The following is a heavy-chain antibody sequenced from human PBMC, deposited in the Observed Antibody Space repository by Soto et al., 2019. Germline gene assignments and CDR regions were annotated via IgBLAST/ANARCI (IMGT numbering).Heavy chain of an antibody. D-gene: IGHD6-19*01. CDR3: AREGGGYSSGWSVEYYFDY. V-gene: IGHV4-61*01. J-gene: IGHJ4*02. CDR1: GGSVSSGSYY. CDR2: IYYSGST. Sequence: PSETLSLTCTVSGGSVSSGSYYWSWIRQPPGKGLEWIGYIYYSGSTNYNPSLKSRVTISVDTSKNQFSLKLSSVTAADTAVYYCAREGGGYSSGWSVEYYFDYWGQGTLVTVSS.